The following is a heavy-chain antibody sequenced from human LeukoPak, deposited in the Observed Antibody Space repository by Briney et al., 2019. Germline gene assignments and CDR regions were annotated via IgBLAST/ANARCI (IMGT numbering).Heavy chain of an antibody. CDR2: ISSSSSYI. J-gene: IGHJ4*02. V-gene: IGHV3-21*01. CDR1: GFTSSSYS. Sequence: GGSLRLSCAASGFTSSSYSMNWVRQAPGKGLEWVSSISSSSSYIYYADSVKGRFTISRDNAKDTLYLHVNRLRAEDTAVYYCVRGNSGPDFWGQGTLVTVSS. D-gene: IGHD6-19*01. CDR3: VRGNSGPDF.